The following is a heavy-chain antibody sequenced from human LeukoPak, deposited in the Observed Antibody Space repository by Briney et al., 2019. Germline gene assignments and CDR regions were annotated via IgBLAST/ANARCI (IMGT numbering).Heavy chain of an antibody. D-gene: IGHD3-3*01. Sequence: ASVKVSCKASGYTFTSYDINWVRQATGQGLEWMGWMNPNSGDTGYAQKFQGRVTITRNTSISTAYMELSSLRSEDTAVYYCARIPHYYDFWSGYYYYYFDYWGQGTLVTVSS. V-gene: IGHV1-8*03. CDR1: GYTFTSYD. J-gene: IGHJ4*02. CDR2: MNPNSGDT. CDR3: ARIPHYYDFWSGYYYYYFDY.